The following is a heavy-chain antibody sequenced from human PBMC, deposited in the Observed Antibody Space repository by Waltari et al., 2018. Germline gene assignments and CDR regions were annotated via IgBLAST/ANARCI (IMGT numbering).Heavy chain of an antibody. D-gene: IGHD6-19*01. Sequence: EVHLVESGGGLVQPGRSLRLSCAASGFIFDDYAMHWVRQFPGKGLEWVSGLNWNVDTTGYADSVKGRFTISRDNSNNTLYLQLNSLRVDDSATYFCAREMGDRTGWYSAFDVWGRGTTVTVSS. CDR2: LNWNVDTT. V-gene: IGHV3-9*01. CDR1: GFIFDDYA. CDR3: AREMGDRTGWYSAFDV. J-gene: IGHJ3*01.